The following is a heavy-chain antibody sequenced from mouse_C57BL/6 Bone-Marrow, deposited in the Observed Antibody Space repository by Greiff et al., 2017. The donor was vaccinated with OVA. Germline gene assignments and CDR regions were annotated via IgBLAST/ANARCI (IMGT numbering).Heavy chain of an antibody. Sequence: EVKVEESGGGLVQPGGSLKLSCAASGFTFSDYYMYWVRQTPEKRLEWVAYISNGGGSTYYPDTVKGRFTISRDNAKNTLYLQMSRLKSEDTAMYYCARLEGYGRYYFDYWGKGTTLTVSS. D-gene: IGHD1-1*01. V-gene: IGHV5-12*01. CDR2: ISNGGGST. CDR3: ARLEGYGRYYFDY. CDR1: GFTFSDYY. J-gene: IGHJ2*01.